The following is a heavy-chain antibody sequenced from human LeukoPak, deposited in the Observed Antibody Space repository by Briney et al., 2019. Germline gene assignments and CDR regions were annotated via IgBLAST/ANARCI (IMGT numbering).Heavy chain of an antibody. CDR3: AREHRSRYSSSWYY. CDR1: GFTFSSYE. Sequence: GRSLRLSCAASGFTFSSYEMNWVRQAPGKGLEWVSYISSSGSTIYYADSVKGRFTISRDNAKNSLYLQMNSLRAEDTAVYYCAREHRSRYSSSWYYWGQGTLVTVSS. D-gene: IGHD6-13*01. CDR2: ISSSGSTI. J-gene: IGHJ4*02. V-gene: IGHV3-48*03.